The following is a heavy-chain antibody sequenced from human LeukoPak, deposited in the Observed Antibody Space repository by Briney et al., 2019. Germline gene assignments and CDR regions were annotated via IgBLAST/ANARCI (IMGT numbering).Heavy chain of an antibody. CDR2: ISWNSGSI. CDR1: GFTFDDYA. CDR3: AKVGATSGYFDY. Sequence: PGRSLRLSCAASGFTFDDYAMHWVRQAPGKGLEWVSGISWNSGSIGYADSVKGRFTISRDNAKNSLYLQMNSLRAEDTALYYCAKVGATSGYFDYRGQGTLVTVSS. V-gene: IGHV3-9*01. J-gene: IGHJ4*02. D-gene: IGHD1-26*01.